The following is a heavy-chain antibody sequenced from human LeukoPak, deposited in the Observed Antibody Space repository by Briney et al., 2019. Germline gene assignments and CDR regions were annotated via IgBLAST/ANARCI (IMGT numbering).Heavy chain of an antibody. CDR1: GGSISSSSYY. CDR2: IYYSGST. J-gene: IGHJ2*01. V-gene: IGHV4-39*01. Sequence: SETLSLTCTVSGGSISSSSYYWGWIRQPPGKGLEWIGSIYYSGSTYYNPSLKSRVTISVDTSKNQFSLKLSSVTAADTAVYYCARVHKRATVTKTERYFDLWGRGTLVTVSS. CDR3: ARVHKRATVTKTERYFDL. D-gene: IGHD4-17*01.